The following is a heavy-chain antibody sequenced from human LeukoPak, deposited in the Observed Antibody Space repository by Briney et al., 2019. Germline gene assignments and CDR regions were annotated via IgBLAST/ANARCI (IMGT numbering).Heavy chain of an antibody. J-gene: IGHJ4*02. CDR1: GFTFSSFG. Sequence: GGSLRLSCAASGFTFSSFGIHWVRQAPGKGLEWVAFIRYDGSNRWYAESLRGRFTISRDNSKNTLYLQLNSLRAEDTAVYYCARDVNSHDYWGQGTLVTVSS. V-gene: IGHV3-30*02. CDR2: IRYDGSNR. CDR3: ARDVNSHDY.